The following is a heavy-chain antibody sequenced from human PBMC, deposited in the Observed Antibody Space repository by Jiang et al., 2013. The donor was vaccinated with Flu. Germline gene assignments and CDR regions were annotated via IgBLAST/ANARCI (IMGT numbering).Heavy chain of an antibody. CDR1: GFTFSSYA. CDR2: ISGSGGST. V-gene: IGHV3-23*01. CDR3: AKDPGFDYYDSSGYPEGFDY. J-gene: IGHJ4*02. D-gene: IGHD3-22*01. Sequence: GGLVQPGGPVRLSCAASGFTFSSYAMSWVRQAPGKGLEWVSAISGSGGSTYYADSVKGRFTISRDNSKNTLYLQMNSLRAEDTAVYYCAKDPGFDYYDSSGYPEGFDYWGQGTLVTVSS.